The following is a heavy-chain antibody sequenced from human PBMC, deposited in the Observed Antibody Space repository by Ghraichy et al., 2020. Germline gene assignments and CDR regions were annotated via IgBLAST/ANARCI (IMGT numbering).Heavy chain of an antibody. D-gene: IGHD5-18*01. Sequence: ASVKVSCKVSGYTLTELSMHWVRQAPGKGLEWMGGFDPEDGETIYAQKFQGRVTMTEDTSTDTAYMELSSLRSEDTAVYYCATDRVGYSYGYDYYYGMDVWGQGTTVTVSS. V-gene: IGHV1-24*01. CDR3: ATDRVGYSYGYDYYYGMDV. J-gene: IGHJ6*02. CDR1: GYTLTELS. CDR2: FDPEDGET.